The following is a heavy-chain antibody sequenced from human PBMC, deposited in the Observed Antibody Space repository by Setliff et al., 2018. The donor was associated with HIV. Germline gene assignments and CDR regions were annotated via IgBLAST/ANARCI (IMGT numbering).Heavy chain of an antibody. J-gene: IGHJ6*03. D-gene: IGHD3-22*01. CDR2: IKQDGSEK. CDR1: GFTFSNYW. CDR3: ARARRDASGYWGHFFYYMDV. V-gene: IGHV3-7*03. Sequence: GGSLRLSCAASGFTFSNYWMSWVRQAPGKGLEWVANIKQDGSEKYYVDSVKGRFTISRDNAKKSLYLQMSSLTADDTAAYYCARARRDASGYWGHFFYYMDVWGKGTTVTVSS.